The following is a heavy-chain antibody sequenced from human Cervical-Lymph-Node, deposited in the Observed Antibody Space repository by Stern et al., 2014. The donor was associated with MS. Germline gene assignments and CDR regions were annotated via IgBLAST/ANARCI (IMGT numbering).Heavy chain of an antibody. CDR1: GFSFTSSRMG. Sequence: ESGPTLVKPTKTLTLTCTFSGFSFTSSRMGVGWIRQPPGKALEWLALIYWADDSRYSPSLKTRLTITKDNSKSQGVLRLTNMAPEDTGTYYCARTDYSLLSGYXXFAYCGXXAPVTVSS. CDR3: ARTDYSLLSGYXXFAY. J-gene: IGHJ4*01. CDR2: IYWADDS. V-gene: IGHV2-5*02. D-gene: IGHD3-3*01.